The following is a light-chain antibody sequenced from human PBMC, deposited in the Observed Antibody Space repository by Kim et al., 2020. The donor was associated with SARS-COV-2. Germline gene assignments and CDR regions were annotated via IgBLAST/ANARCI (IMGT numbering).Light chain of an antibody. V-gene: IGKV3-20*01. J-gene: IGKJ4*01. CDR3: KQYGSSPLT. CDR1: QSVSSSY. CDR2: GAS. Sequence: EIVLTQSPGTLSLSPGERATLSCRASQSVSSSYLAWYQQKPGQAPRLLIYGASSRATGIPDRFSGSVSGTDFTLTISRRVPEDFAVYYCKQYGSSPLTFGGGTKVDIK.